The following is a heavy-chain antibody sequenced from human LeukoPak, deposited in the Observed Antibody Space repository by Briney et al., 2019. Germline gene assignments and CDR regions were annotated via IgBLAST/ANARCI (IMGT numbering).Heavy chain of an antibody. CDR3: ARKSVVSDFDPEDGFDP. Sequence: GASVKVSCKASNYTFTSYGISWVRQAPGQGLEWMGWISAYNGNTNYAQKLQGRVTMTTDTSTSTAYMELRSLRSDDTAVYYCARKSVVSDFDPEDGFDPWGQGTLVTVSS. CDR2: ISAYNGNT. D-gene: IGHD5/OR15-5a*01. CDR1: NYTFTSYG. V-gene: IGHV1-18*01. J-gene: IGHJ5*02.